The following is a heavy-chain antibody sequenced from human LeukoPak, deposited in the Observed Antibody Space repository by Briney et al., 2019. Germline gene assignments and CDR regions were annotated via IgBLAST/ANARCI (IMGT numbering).Heavy chain of an antibody. CDR2: ISSGSSYI. D-gene: IGHD1-26*01. Sequence: GRSLRLSCAASGFTFSSYAMHWVRQAPGKGLEWVSSISSGSSYIFYADSMKGRFTISRDNAKTSLYLQMNSLRAEDTAVYYCARQVGVDDAFDIWGQGTKVTVSS. J-gene: IGHJ3*02. CDR3: ARQVGVDDAFDI. CDR1: GFTFSSYA. V-gene: IGHV3-21*01.